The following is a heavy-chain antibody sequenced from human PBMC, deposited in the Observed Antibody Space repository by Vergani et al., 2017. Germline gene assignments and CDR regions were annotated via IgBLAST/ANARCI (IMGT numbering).Heavy chain of an antibody. V-gene: IGHV4-39*01. CDR3: ARHPPRGEQLNEFDY. CDR1: GGSISSSSYY. Sequence: QLQLQESGPGLVKPSETLSLTCTVSGGSISSSSYYWGWIRQPPGKGLEWIGSIYYGGSTYYNPSLKSRVTISVDTSKNQFSLKLSSVTAADTAVYYCARHPPRGEQLNEFDYWGQGTLVTVSS. J-gene: IGHJ4*02. D-gene: IGHD6-6*01. CDR2: IYYGGST.